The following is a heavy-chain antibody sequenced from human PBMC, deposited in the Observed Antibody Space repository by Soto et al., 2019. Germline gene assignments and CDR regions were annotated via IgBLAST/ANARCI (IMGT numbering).Heavy chain of an antibody. CDR2: IKPDGRDK. CDR1: GFTFSDHW. V-gene: IGHV3-7*03. CDR3: ARGRGGYYDNNDFFDF. D-gene: IGHD3-16*01. J-gene: IGHJ4*02. Sequence: PGGSLRLSCAASGFTFSDHWMTWVRQAPGKGLEWVAHIKPDGRDKFYAASVAGRFILSRDNVRNSMNLQMYSLRVEDTAVYYCARGRGGYYDNNDFFDFWGQGALVTVSS.